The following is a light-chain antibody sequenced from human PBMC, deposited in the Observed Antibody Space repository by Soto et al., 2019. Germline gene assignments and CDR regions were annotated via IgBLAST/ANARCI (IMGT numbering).Light chain of an antibody. V-gene: IGLV1-40*01. CDR1: SSNIGAGYD. Sequence: QSVLTQPPSVSGAPGQRVTISCTGSSSNIGAGYDVHWYQQLPGTAPKLLIYGNSNRPSGVPDRSSGSKSGTSASLAITGLQAEDEADYYCQSYDSSLGPWVFGGGTKLTVL. CDR2: GNS. CDR3: QSYDSSLGPWV. J-gene: IGLJ3*02.